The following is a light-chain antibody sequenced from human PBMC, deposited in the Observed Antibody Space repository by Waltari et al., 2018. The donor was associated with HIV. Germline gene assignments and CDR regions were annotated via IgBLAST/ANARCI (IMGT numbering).Light chain of an antibody. J-gene: IGKJ5*01. CDR2: DAS. Sequence: EIVLTQSPDTLYLSPGERATLSCRASQSVSTYLAWYQQKPGQAPRLLIYDASNRATCIPARFSGSGSETDFTLIISSLEPEDFAVYYCQQGNNWPSITFGQGTRLDIK. CDR3: QQGNNWPSIT. V-gene: IGKV3-11*01. CDR1: QSVSTY.